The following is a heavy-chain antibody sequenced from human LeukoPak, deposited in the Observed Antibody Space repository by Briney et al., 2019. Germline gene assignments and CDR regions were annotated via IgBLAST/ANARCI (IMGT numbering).Heavy chain of an antibody. CDR3: ARDRWDIVANFDY. CDR2: ISYDGSNK. CDR1: GFTFSSYA. J-gene: IGHJ4*02. Sequence: GRSLRLSCAASGFTFSSYAMHWVRQAPGKGLEWVAVISYDGSNKYYADSVKGRFTISRDNSKSTLYLQMNSLRAEDTAVYYCARDRWDIVANFDYWGQGTLVTVSS. D-gene: IGHD5-12*01. V-gene: IGHV3-30*04.